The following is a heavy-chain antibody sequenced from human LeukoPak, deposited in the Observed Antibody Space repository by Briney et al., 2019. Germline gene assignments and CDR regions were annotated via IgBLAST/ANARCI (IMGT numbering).Heavy chain of an antibody. CDR1: GFTFSSYE. J-gene: IGHJ4*02. Sequence: LSCAASGFTFSSYEMNWVRQAPGKGLEWVSYISSSGGTIYYADSVKGRFTISRDNAKNSLYLQMNSLRAEDTAVYYCARGRWSAHYWGQGTLVTVSS. CDR2: ISSSGGTI. D-gene: IGHD2-15*01. CDR3: ARGRWSAHY. V-gene: IGHV3-48*03.